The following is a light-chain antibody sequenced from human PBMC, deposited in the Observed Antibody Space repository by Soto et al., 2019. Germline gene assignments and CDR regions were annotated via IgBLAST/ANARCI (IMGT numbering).Light chain of an antibody. CDR1: QSVSSTY. V-gene: IGKV3-20*01. CDR3: QQYGGSRWT. J-gene: IGKJ1*01. Sequence: EIVLTQSPGTLSLSPGERATLSCRASQSVSSTYLAWYQQKPGQAPRLLIYGASNRATGIPDRFSGSGSGTDFTLTISRRGPEDFAVYYCQQYGGSRWTFGQGTRVDI. CDR2: GAS.